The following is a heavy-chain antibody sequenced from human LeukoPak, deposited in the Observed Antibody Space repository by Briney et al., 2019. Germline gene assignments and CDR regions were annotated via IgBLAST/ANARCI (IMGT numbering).Heavy chain of an antibody. CDR2: ISYDGRNK. Sequence: PGRSLRLSCAASGFTFNSYAMHWVRQAPGKGLEWLAVISYDGRNKYYADSVKGRFTISRDISENTLYLQMNSLRAEDTAVYYCAREACSGGNCYLGDAFDIWGQGTMVTVSS. V-gene: IGHV3-30*04. CDR3: AREACSGGNCYLGDAFDI. CDR1: GFTFNSYA. J-gene: IGHJ3*02. D-gene: IGHD2-15*01.